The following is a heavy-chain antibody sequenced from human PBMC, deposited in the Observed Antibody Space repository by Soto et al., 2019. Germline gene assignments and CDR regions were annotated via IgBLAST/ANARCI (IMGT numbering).Heavy chain of an antibody. CDR1: GYTFTSYG. J-gene: IGHJ6*03. Sequence: ASVKVSCKASGYTFTSYGISWVRQAPGQGLEWMGWISAYNGNTNYAQKLQERVTMTTDTSTSTAYMELSSLRSEDTAVYYCAADRGGGVVVPAAMGPGGYYYYMDVWGKGTTVTVSS. D-gene: IGHD2-2*01. CDR3: AADRGGGVVVPAAMGPGGYYYYMDV. CDR2: ISAYNGNT. V-gene: IGHV1-18*01.